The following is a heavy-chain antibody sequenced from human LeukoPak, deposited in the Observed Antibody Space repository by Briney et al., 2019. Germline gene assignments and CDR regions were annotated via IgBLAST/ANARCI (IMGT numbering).Heavy chain of an antibody. D-gene: IGHD4/OR15-4a*01. Sequence: GSLRLSCTVSGFTVSSNSMSWVRQAPGKGLEWVSFIYSDNTHYSDSVKGRFTISRDNSKNTLYLQMNSLRAENTAVYYCARRAGAYSHPYDYWGQGTLVTVSS. V-gene: IGHV3-53*01. CDR1: GFTVSSNS. J-gene: IGHJ4*02. CDR3: ARRAGAYSHPYDY. CDR2: IYSDNT.